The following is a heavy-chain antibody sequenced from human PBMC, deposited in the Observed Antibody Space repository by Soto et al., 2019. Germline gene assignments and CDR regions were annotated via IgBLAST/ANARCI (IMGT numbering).Heavy chain of an antibody. CDR3: AKPPDYNWNDY. V-gene: IGHV3-23*01. CDR1: GFTFSSYA. CDR2: VSGSGGST. D-gene: IGHD1-20*01. Sequence: EVQLLESGGGLVQPGGSLRLSCAASGFTFSSYAMSWVRQAPGKGLEWISAVSGSGGSTYYADSVKGRFTISRHNSKDTLYLQMNNLRAEDTPVYYCAKPPDYNWNDYWGQGTLVTVSS. J-gene: IGHJ4*02.